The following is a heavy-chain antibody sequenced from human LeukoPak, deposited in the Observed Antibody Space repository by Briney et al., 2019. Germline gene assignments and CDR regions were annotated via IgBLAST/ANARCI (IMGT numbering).Heavy chain of an antibody. J-gene: IGHJ3*02. CDR2: IYSGGST. D-gene: IGHD3-10*01. CDR1: GFTASSNY. Sequence: GGSLRLSCAPSGFTASSNYMSWVRPAPGKGLEWVSVIYSGGSTYYADSVKGRFTISRDNSKNTLYLQMNSLRAEDTAVYYCAREGPEARSGVRAFDIWGQGTMVTVSS. V-gene: IGHV3-66*01. CDR3: AREGPEARSGVRAFDI.